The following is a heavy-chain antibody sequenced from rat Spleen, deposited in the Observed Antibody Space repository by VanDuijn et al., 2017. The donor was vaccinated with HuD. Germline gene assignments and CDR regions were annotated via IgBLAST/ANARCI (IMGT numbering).Heavy chain of an antibody. Sequence: EVQLVESGGGLVQPGRSLKLSCAASGFTFSDYYMAWVRQAPTKGLEWVASISYDGGSTYYRDSVKGRFTISRDDAKSTLYLQMDSLRSEDTATYYCTRHPRYNNAHYWYFDFWGPGTMVTVSS. D-gene: IGHD1-5*01. J-gene: IGHJ1*01. CDR1: GFTFSDYY. V-gene: IGHV5-20*01. CDR2: ISYDGGST. CDR3: TRHPRYNNAHYWYFDF.